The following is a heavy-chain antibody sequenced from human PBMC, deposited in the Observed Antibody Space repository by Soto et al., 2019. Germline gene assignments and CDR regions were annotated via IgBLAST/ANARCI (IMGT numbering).Heavy chain of an antibody. Sequence: GGSLRLSCAASGFAFTIFSMNWFRQAPGKGLEWVSSISNTGADIDYRDSVKGRFTISRDNGENVVYLQMNNLRAEDTAVYFCVRDHPRVAGSLSVFDYWGQGTVVTVSS. D-gene: IGHD2-15*01. CDR2: ISNTGADI. CDR3: VRDHPRVAGSLSVFDY. J-gene: IGHJ4*02. V-gene: IGHV3-21*01. CDR1: GFAFTIFS.